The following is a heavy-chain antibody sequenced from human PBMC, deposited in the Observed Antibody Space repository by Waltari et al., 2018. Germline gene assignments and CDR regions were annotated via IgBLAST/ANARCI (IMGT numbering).Heavy chain of an antibody. CDR1: GGSISSSSYY. J-gene: IGHJ5*02. Sequence: QLQLQESGPGLVKPSETLSLTCTVSGGSISSSSYYWGWIRQPPGKGLEWIGSIYYSGSTYYNPPLKSRVTISVDTSKNQFSLKLSSVTAADTAVYYCARVSIVVVPSGFDPWGQGTLVTVSS. CDR3: ARVSIVVVPSGFDP. CDR2: IYYSGST. D-gene: IGHD2-2*01. V-gene: IGHV4-39*07.